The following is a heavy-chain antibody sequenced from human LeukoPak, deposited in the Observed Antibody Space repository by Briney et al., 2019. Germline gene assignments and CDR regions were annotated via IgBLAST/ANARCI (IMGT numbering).Heavy chain of an antibody. D-gene: IGHD3-10*01. CDR2: ISSSSSTI. CDR1: GFTFSSYS. V-gene: IGHV3-48*04. CDR3: ARHLNYYLDY. J-gene: IGHJ4*02. Sequence: GGSLRLSCAASGFTFSSYSMNWVRQAPGKGLEWVSYISSSSSTIYYADSVEGRFTISRDNAKNSLYLQMNSLRAEDTAVYYCARHLNYYLDYWGQGTLVTVSS.